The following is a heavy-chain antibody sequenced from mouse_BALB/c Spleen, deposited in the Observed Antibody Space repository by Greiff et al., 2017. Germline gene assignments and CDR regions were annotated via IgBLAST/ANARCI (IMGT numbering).Heavy chain of an antibody. J-gene: IGHJ4*01. D-gene: IGHD2-14*01. CDR3: ARGDYRYGYAMDY. CDR2: IWGDGST. V-gene: IGHV2-6-7*01. Sequence: VKLVESGPGLVAPSQSLSITCTVSGFSLTGYGVNWVRQPPGKGLEWLGMIWGDGSTDYNSALKSRLSISKDNSKSQVFLKMNSLQTDDTARYYCARGDYRYGYAMDYWGQGTSVTVSS. CDR1: GFSLTGYG.